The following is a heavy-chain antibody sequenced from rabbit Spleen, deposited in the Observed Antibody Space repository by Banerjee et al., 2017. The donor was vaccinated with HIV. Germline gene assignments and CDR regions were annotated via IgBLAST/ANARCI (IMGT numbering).Heavy chain of an antibody. Sequence: QEQLVVSGGGLVQPGGSLKLSCKASGFDFSDYGVSWVRQAPGKGLEWIGYIDPIFGTTYYASWVNGRFTISRHNAQNPLYLQLDSLTAADTATYFCLRDRANIGGDYGPYYFDLWGPGTLVTVS. CDR1: GFDFSDYG. D-gene: IGHD2-1*01. V-gene: IGHV1S47*01. J-gene: IGHJ4*01. CDR2: IDPIFGTT. CDR3: LRDRANIGGDYGPYYFDL.